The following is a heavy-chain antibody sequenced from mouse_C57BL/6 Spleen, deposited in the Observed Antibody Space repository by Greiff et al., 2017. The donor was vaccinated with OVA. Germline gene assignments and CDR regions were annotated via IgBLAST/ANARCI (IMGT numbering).Heavy chain of an antibody. V-gene: IGHV1-4*01. CDR1: GYTFTSYT. CDR2: INPSSGYT. J-gene: IGHJ3*01. D-gene: IGHD2-4*01. CDR3: ARFDYDVFAY. Sequence: LQESGAELARPGASVKMSCKASGYTFTSYTMHWVKQRPGQGLEWIGYINPSSGYTKYNQKFKDKATLTADKSSSTAYMQLSSLTSEDSAVYYCARFDYDVFAYWGQGTLVTVSA.